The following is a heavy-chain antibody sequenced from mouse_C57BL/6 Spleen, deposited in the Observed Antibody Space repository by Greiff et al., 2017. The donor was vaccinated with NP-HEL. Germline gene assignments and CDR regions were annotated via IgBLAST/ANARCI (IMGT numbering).Heavy chain of an antibody. V-gene: IGHV1-26*01. Sequence: EVQLQQSGPELVKPGASVKISCKASGYTFTDYYMNWVKQSHGKSLEWIGDINPNNGGTSYNQKFKGKATLTVDKSSSTAYMELRSLTSEDSAVYYCAKPRMGSNSGYFDVWGTGTTVTVSS. CDR1: GYTFTDYY. CDR2: INPNNGGT. CDR3: AKPRMGSNSGYFDV. D-gene: IGHD2-5*01. J-gene: IGHJ1*03.